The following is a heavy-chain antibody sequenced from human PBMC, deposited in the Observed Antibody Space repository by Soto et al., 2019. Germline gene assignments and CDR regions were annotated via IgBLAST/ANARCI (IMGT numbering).Heavy chain of an antibody. V-gene: IGHV3-30*18. CDR2: ISYDGSNK. Sequence: GGSLRLSCAASGFTFSSYGMHWVRQAPGKGLEWVAVISYDGSNKYYADSVKGRFTISRENSKNTLYLQMNSLRAEDTAVYYCAKDLTWYTDSRNFDYWGQGTLVTVSS. J-gene: IGHJ4*02. CDR1: GFTFSSYG. D-gene: IGHD6-13*01. CDR3: AKDLTWYTDSRNFDY.